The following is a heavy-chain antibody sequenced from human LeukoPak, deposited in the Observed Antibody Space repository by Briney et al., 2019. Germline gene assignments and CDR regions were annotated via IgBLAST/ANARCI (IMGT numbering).Heavy chain of an antibody. J-gene: IGHJ3*02. CDR3: ARHPRSGYTYGFDAFDI. CDR1: GGSIGSSNYY. V-gene: IGHV4-39*01. CDR2: IYYSGST. D-gene: IGHD5-18*01. Sequence: SETLSLTCTVSGGSIGSSNYYWGWIRQPPGKGLEWIGTIYYSGSTYYNPSLKSRVTISVDTSKNQFSLKLSSVTVADTAVYYCARHPRSGYTYGFDAFDICGQGTKVTVSS.